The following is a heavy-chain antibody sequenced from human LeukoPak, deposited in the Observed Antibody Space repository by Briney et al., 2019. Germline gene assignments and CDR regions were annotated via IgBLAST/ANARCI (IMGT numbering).Heavy chain of an antibody. CDR3: ARSPMVRGPNWFDP. D-gene: IGHD3-10*01. CDR2: IYSGGST. Sequence: GGSLRLSCAASGFTVSSNYMTWVRQAPGKGLEWVSVIYSGGSTYYADSVKGRFTISRDNSKNTLYLQMNSLRAEDTAVYYCARSPMVRGPNWFDPWGQGTLVTVSS. V-gene: IGHV3-66*01. CDR1: GFTVSSNY. J-gene: IGHJ5*02.